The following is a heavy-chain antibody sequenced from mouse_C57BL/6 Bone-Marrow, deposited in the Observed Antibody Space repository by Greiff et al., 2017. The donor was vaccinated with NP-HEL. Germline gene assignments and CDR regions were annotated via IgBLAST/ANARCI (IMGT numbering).Heavy chain of an antibody. CDR1: GYAFSSYW. J-gene: IGHJ4*01. CDR3: ARWARGGYAMDY. CDR2: IYPGDGDT. V-gene: IGHV1-80*01. Sequence: QVQLQQSGAELVKPGASVKISCKASGYAFSSYWMNWVKQRPGKGLEWIGQIYPGDGDTNYNGKFKGKATLTADKSSSTAYMQLSSLTSEDSAVYFCARWARGGYAMDYWGQGTSVTVSS.